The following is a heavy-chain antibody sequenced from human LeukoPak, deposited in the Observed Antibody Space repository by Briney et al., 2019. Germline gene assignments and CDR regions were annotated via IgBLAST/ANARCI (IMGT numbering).Heavy chain of an antibody. J-gene: IGHJ5*02. V-gene: IGHV3-23*01. CDR1: GFTFSSYA. CDR3: EKDGRIAAVGISSGFDP. CDR2: ISGSGGST. Sequence: PGGSLRLSCAASGFTFSSYAMSWVRQAPGKGLEWVSAISGSGGSTYYAESVKGRFTISRDNSKNTLSLQMNSLRAEDTAIYYCEKDGRIAAVGISSGFDPWGQGTLVTVSS. D-gene: IGHD6-13*01.